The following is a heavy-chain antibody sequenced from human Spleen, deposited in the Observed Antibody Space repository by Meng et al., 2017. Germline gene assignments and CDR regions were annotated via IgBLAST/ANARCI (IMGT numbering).Heavy chain of an antibody. CDR1: GFTFSSYA. J-gene: IGHJ4*02. D-gene: IGHD2-15*01. CDR3: TKNFVCAPGYCNY. Sequence: GGSLRLSCAASGFTFSSYAMSWVRQAPGKGLEWVSAISGSGGSTYYADSVKGRFTISRDNSRNTLYLKMNSLRAEDTAVYYCTKNFVCAPGYCNYWARGTLAPSPQ. CDR2: ISGSGGST. V-gene: IGHV3-23*01.